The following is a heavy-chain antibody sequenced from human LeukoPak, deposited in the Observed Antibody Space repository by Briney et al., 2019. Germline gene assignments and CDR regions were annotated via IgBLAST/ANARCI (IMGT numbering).Heavy chain of an antibody. CDR1: GGSISSYY. CDR3: ARDAPRHYYYYYMDV. Sequence: SETLSLTCTGSGGSISSYYWSWIRQPAGKGLEWIGRIYTSGSTNYNPSLKSRVTMSVDTSKNQFSLKLSSVTAADTAVYYCARDAPRHYYYYYMDVWGKGTTVTVSS. CDR2: IYTSGST. V-gene: IGHV4-4*07. J-gene: IGHJ6*03.